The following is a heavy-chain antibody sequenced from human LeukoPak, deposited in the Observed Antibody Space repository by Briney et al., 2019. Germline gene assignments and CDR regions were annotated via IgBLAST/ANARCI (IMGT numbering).Heavy chain of an antibody. V-gene: IGHV3-7*03. CDR1: GFTFSSYW. D-gene: IGHD3-22*01. J-gene: IGHJ4*02. CDR2: IKQDGSEK. CDR3: AKDPQGGVVAHYFDY. Sequence: GGSLRLSCAASGFTFSSYWMSWVRQAPGKGLEWVANIKQDGSEKYYVDSVKGRFTISRDNAKNSLYLQMNSLRAEDTAVYYCAKDPQGGVVAHYFDYWGQGTLVTVSS.